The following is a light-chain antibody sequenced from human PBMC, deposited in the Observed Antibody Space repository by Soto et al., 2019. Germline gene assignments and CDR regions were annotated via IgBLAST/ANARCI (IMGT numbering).Light chain of an antibody. Sequence: EIQMTQSPSTLSGSVGDRFTITCMASQTISSWLAWYQQKPGKAPKLLIYKAYTLKSGVTSRFSGSGSGTEFTLTISSLQPDDFAPYYCQPSYSPPLTVGPGTQVEIK. V-gene: IGKV1-5*03. CDR1: QTISSW. J-gene: IGKJ1*01. CDR2: KAY. CDR3: QPSYSPPLT.